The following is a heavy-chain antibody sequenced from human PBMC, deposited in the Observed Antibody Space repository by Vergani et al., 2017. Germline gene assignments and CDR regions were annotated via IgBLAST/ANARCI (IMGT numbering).Heavy chain of an antibody. J-gene: IGHJ2*01. CDR3: ASSRGLPYCGGDCYSGWYFDL. V-gene: IGHV3-23*01. D-gene: IGHD2-21*02. Sequence: EVQLLEAGGGLVQPGGSLRLSCAASGFTFSSYAMSWVRQAPGKGLEWVSAISGSGGSTYYADSVKGRFTISRDNSKNTLYLQMNSLRAEDTSVYYCASSRGLPYCGGDCYSGWYFDLWGRGTLVTVSS. CDR2: ISGSGGST. CDR1: GFTFSSYA.